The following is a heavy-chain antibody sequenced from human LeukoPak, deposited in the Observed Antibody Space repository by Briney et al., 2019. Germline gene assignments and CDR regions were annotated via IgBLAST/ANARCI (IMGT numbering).Heavy chain of an antibody. J-gene: IGHJ4*02. Sequence: GGSLRLSCAASGFTFSSYAMHWVRQAPGEGLEWVAVISYDGSNKYYADSVKGRFTISRDNSKNTLYLQMNSLRAEDTAVYYCARGPSYYYGSGRTIDWGQGTLVTVSS. V-gene: IGHV3-30-3*01. CDR2: ISYDGSNK. CDR1: GFTFSSYA. D-gene: IGHD3-10*01. CDR3: ARGPSYYYGSGRTID.